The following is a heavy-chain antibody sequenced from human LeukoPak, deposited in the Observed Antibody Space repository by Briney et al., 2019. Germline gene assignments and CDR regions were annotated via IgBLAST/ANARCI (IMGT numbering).Heavy chain of an antibody. CDR3: ARDWYDSSGYLVY. J-gene: IGHJ4*02. V-gene: IGHV3-30*19. Sequence: GGSLRLSCAASGFTFSNFGIHWVRQAPGKGLEWVAVISYDGSNKYYADSVKGRFTISRDNSKNTLYLQMNSLRAEDTAVYYCARDWYDSSGYLVYWGQGTLVTVSS. CDR1: GFTFSNFG. CDR2: ISYDGSNK. D-gene: IGHD3-22*01.